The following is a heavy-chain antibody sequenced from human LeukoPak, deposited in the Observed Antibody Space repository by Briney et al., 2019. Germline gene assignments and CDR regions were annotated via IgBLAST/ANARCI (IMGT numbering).Heavy chain of an antibody. CDR3: ARHGFCSGGNFPDY. V-gene: IGHV4-38-2*01. Sequence: SETLSLTCAVSGYSVSSGYYWGWIRQAPRKGLEWIGNVFHGGTTHSNPTLKSRVTVSLDTSKNQFSLKLRSVTAEDTAVYFCARHGFCSGGNFPDYWGQGILVTVSS. J-gene: IGHJ4*02. CDR2: VFHGGTT. D-gene: IGHD2-15*01. CDR1: GYSVSSGYY.